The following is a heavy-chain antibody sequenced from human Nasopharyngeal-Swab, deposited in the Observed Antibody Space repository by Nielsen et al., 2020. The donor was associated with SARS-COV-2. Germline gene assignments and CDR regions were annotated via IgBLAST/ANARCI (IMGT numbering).Heavy chain of an antibody. D-gene: IGHD3-22*01. J-gene: IGHJ3*01. Sequence: VRQAPGKGLEWVAVIWYDGSNKYYADSVKGRFTISRDNSKNMLYLQMNSLRAEDTAVYYCARDPSYDSSGFRVWGQGTMVTVSS. V-gene: IGHV3-33*01. CDR3: ARDPSYDSSGFRV. CDR2: IWYDGSNK.